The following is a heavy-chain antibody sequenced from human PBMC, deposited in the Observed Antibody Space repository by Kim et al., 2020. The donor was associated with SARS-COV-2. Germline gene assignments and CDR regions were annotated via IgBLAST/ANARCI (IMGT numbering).Heavy chain of an antibody. CDR3: ARARVRGLGSW. D-gene: IGHD3-10*01. J-gene: IGHJ4*02. Sequence: NYDPSLKSRISISVDTTKRQFSLKLSSVTAADTAVYYCARARVRGLGSWWGQGTLVTVSS. V-gene: IGHV4-34*01.